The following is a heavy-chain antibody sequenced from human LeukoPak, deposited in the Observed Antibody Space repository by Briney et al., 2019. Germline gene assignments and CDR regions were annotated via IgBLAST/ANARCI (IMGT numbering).Heavy chain of an antibody. CDR3: AKDTLSPGVVIYYYYMDV. J-gene: IGHJ6*03. Sequence: AGGSLRLSCAASGFTFSSYGMHWVRQAPGKGLEWVAFIRYDGSNKYYADSVKGRFTISRDNSKNTLYLQMNSLRAEDTAVYYCAKDTLSPGVVIYYYYMDVWGKGTTVTVSS. V-gene: IGHV3-30*02. CDR2: IRYDGSNK. D-gene: IGHD3-3*01. CDR1: GFTFSSYG.